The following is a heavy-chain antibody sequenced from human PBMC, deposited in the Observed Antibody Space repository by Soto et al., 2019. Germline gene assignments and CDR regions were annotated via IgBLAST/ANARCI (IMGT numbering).Heavy chain of an antibody. V-gene: IGHV3-48*02. Sequence: PGGSLRLSCAASGFTFSSYSMNWVRQAPGKGLDWGSYISSRSSTIYNEGPEKGRFTSSKDNAKNLLYLQMNSLRDEDTAVYYCARGGGHYDILPGYYFPFDYWGQGTLVTVSS. J-gene: IGHJ4*02. CDR2: ISSRSSTI. CDR1: GFTFSSYS. D-gene: IGHD3-9*01. CDR3: ARGGGHYDILPGYYFPFDY.